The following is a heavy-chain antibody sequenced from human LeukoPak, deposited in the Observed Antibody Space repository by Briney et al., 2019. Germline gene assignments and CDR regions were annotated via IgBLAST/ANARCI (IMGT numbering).Heavy chain of an antibody. CDR3: ARSYYDILTGYYAHTFDY. D-gene: IGHD3-9*01. CDR2: IYYSGST. Sequence: SETLSLTCTVSGGSNSSYYWSWIRQPPGKGLEWIGYIYYSGSTNYNPSLKSRVTISVDTSKNQFSLKLSSVTAADTAVYYCARSYYDILTGYYAHTFDYWGQGTLVTVSS. CDR1: GGSNSSYY. V-gene: IGHV4-59*08. J-gene: IGHJ4*02.